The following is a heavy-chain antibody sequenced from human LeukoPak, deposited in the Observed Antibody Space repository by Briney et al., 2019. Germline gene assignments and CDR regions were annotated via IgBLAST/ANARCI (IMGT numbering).Heavy chain of an antibody. J-gene: IGHJ4*02. CDR3: AREDYEYVWGSL. D-gene: IGHD3-16*01. CDR1: GFTFRDYQ. V-gene: IGHV3-11*04. Sequence: GGSLRLSCEASGFTFRDYQMSWIRQAPGKELEWISYIHSNPKTIYYADSAKGRFTISRDNAKNSLYLQMNSLRAEDTAVYYCAREDYEYVWGSLWGQGTLVTVSS. CDR2: IHSNPKTI.